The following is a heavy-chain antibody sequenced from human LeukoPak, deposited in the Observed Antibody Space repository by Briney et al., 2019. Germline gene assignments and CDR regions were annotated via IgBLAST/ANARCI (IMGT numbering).Heavy chain of an antibody. CDR2: IYHSGST. CDR3: ATLATGFGSSFHS. Sequence: SETLSLTCTVSGGSISSGGYYWSWIRQPPGKGLEWIGYIYHSGSTYYNPSLKSRVTISVDTSKSQFSLKLSSVTAADTALYYCATLATGFGSSFHSWGQGTLVTVSS. J-gene: IGHJ5*01. CDR1: GGSISSGGYY. D-gene: IGHD6-13*01. V-gene: IGHV4-30-2*03.